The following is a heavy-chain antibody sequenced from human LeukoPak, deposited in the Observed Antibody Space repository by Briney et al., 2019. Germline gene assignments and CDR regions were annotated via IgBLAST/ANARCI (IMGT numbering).Heavy chain of an antibody. V-gene: IGHV3-23*01. CDR3: AKVLVRGDFVPFDY. CDR1: GFTFSNYG. Sequence: GGSLRLSCAASGFTFSNYGMNWVRQAPGKGLEWVSGITSSGITYYADSVKGRFTISRDNAKNSLYLQMNSLRAEDTAVYYCAKVLVRGDFVPFDYWGQGTLVTVSS. J-gene: IGHJ4*02. CDR2: ITSSGIT. D-gene: IGHD3-10*01.